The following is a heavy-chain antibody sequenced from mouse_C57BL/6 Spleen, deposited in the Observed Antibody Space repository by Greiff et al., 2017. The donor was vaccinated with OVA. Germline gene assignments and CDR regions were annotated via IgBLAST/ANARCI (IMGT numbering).Heavy chain of an antibody. V-gene: IGHV5-17*01. Sequence: EVKLEESGGGLVKPGGSLKLSCAASGFTFSDYGMHWVRQAPEKGLEWVAYISSGSCTIYHADTVKGRFTISRDNAKNTLFLQSTSLRSEDTAMYYCARPYYYGSSPYYFDYWGQGTSLTVSS. D-gene: IGHD1-1*01. J-gene: IGHJ2*02. CDR2: ISSGSCTI. CDR1: GFTFSDYG. CDR3: ARPYYYGSSPYYFDY.